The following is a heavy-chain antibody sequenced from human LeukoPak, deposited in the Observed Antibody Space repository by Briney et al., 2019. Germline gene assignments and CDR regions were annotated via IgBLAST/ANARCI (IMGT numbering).Heavy chain of an antibody. CDR3: ARDAVDTANAV. Sequence: GGSLRLSCAASGFTFTSYAMHWVRQAPGKGLEWVSGITGSGGSTYYADSMKGRFTISRDNAKNTLYLQMNSLRAEDTAVYYCARDAVDTANAVWGQGTTVTVSS. CDR2: ITGSGGST. J-gene: IGHJ6*02. D-gene: IGHD5-18*01. CDR1: GFTFTSYA. V-gene: IGHV3-23*01.